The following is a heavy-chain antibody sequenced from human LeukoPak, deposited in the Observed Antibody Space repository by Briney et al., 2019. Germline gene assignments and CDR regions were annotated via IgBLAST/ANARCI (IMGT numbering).Heavy chain of an antibody. V-gene: IGHV5-51*01. CDR3: ASTSAFFTSIPGAAKQRDYYIDV. CDR1: GYSFTSYW. D-gene: IGHD3-3*02. J-gene: IGHJ6*03. Sequence: GESLKISCKGSGYSFTSYWIGWVRQMPGKGLECMGIIYPGDSDTRYSPSFQGQVTISADKSISTAYLQWSSLKASDTAMYYCASTSAFFTSIPGAAKQRDYYIDVWGKGTTVTISS. CDR2: IYPGDSDT.